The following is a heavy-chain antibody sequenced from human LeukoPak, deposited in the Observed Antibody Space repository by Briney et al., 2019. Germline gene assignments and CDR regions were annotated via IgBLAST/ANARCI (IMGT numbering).Heavy chain of an antibody. Sequence: PGGSLRLSCAASGFTFSSYSMNWVRQAPGKGLEWVSSISSSSSYIYYADSVKGRFTISRDISKNTVSLQMSSLRAEDTAVYYCAKDILRWSFDSWGQGILVTVSS. D-gene: IGHD4-23*01. V-gene: IGHV3-21*04. CDR2: ISSSSSYI. J-gene: IGHJ4*02. CDR3: AKDILRWSFDS. CDR1: GFTFSSYS.